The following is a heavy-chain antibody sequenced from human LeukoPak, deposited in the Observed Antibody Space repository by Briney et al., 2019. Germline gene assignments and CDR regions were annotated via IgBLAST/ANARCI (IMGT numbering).Heavy chain of an antibody. CDR1: GFTFSSYN. D-gene: IGHD1-26*01. Sequence: GRSPILSCAASGFTFSSYNLHWVRQAPGKGLEWVAHVSYDGNKKLYADSVKGRFTISRDNSKNTLYLQMNSLRAEDTAVYFCAREGVVGPYFDYWGQGTLVPASS. CDR2: VSYDGNKK. CDR3: AREGVVGPYFDY. V-gene: IGHV3-30-3*01. J-gene: IGHJ4*02.